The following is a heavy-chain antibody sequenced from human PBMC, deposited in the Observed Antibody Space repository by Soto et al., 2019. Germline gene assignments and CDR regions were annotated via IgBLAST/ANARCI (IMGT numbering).Heavy chain of an antibody. V-gene: IGHV1-69*13. CDR3: ARTDSSGWYYFDY. J-gene: IGHJ4*02. Sequence: SVKVSCKASGGTFSSYAISWVRQVPGQGLEWMGGIIPIFGTANYAQKFQGRVTITADESTSTAYMELSSLRSEDTAVYYCARTDSSGWYYFDYWGQGTLVTVSS. CDR2: IIPIFGTA. CDR1: GGTFSSYA. D-gene: IGHD6-19*01.